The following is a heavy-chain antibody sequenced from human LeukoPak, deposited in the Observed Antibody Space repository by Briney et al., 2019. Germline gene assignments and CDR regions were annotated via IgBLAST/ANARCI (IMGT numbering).Heavy chain of an antibody. V-gene: IGHV1-2*02. CDR2: INPNSGGT. D-gene: IGHD4-17*01. CDR3: ARADYGNNWFDP. CDR1: GYTFTGYY. J-gene: IGHJ5*02. Sequence: ASVEVSCKASGYTFTGYYIHWVRQAPGQGLEWMGWINPNSGGTTYAQKLRGRVTMTRDTSINTAYMELTRLTSDDTALYYCARADYGNNWFDPWGQGTLVTVSS.